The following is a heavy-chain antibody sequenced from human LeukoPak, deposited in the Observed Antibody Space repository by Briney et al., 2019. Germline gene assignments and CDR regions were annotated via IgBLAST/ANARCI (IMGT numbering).Heavy chain of an antibody. CDR1: GYTFTGYY. CDR2: INPNSGGT. V-gene: IGHV1-2*06. J-gene: IGHJ5*02. D-gene: IGHD5-24*01. Sequence: ASVKVSCKASGYTFTGYYMHWVRQAPGQGLEWMGRINPNSGGTNYAQKFRGRVTMTRDTSISTAYMELSRLRSDDTAVYYCARELPFGDKKMATIKNRWFDPWGQGTLVTVSS. CDR3: ARELPFGDKKMATIKNRWFDP.